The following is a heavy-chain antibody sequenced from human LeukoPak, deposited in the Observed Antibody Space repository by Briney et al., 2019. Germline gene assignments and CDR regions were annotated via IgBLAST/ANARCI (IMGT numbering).Heavy chain of an antibody. J-gene: IGHJ6*03. CDR2: ISGNGGIT. Sequence: PGGSLRLSCAASGFIFSTYAMSWVRQAPGKGLEWVSGISGNGGITYYADSVKGRFTISRDNSKNILYLQMNSLRAEDTAVYYCAKMSVLLSDPDMDVWGKGTTVTVSS. CDR1: GFIFSTYA. V-gene: IGHV3-23*01. D-gene: IGHD2/OR15-2a*01. CDR3: AKMSVLLSDPDMDV.